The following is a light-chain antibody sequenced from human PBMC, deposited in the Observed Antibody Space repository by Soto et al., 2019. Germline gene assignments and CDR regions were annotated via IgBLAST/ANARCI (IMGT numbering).Light chain of an antibody. CDR2: DVS. CDR3: SSYTSSSVLV. CDR1: SSDVGGYNY. V-gene: IGLV2-14*01. Sequence: QSVLTQPASVSGSPGQWITISCTGTSSDVGGYNYVSWYQQHPGKAPKLMIYDVSNRPSGVSNRFSGSKSGNTASLTISGLQAEDEADYYCSSYTSSSVLVFGTGTKVTVL. J-gene: IGLJ1*01.